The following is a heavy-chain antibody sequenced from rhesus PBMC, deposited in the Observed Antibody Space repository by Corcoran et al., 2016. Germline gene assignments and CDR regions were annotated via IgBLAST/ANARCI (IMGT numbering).Heavy chain of an antibody. CDR1: GFTFSDHY. V-gene: IGHV3-184*01. Sequence: EVQLVESGGGLVQPGGSLRLSCAASGFTFSDHYMYWVRQAPGKGLEWVGFIRSKAYGGTAEYAASVKGRFTISRDDSKSIAYLQMNSLKTEDTAVYYCARGAYSGSLDYWGQGVLVTVSS. J-gene: IGHJ4*01. CDR2: IRSKAYGGTA. D-gene: IGHD3-16*01. CDR3: ARGAYSGSLDY.